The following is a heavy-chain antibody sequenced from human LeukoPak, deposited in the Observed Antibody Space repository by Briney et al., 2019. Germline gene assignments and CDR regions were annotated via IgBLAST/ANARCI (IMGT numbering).Heavy chain of an antibody. V-gene: IGHV4-31*11. D-gene: IGHD3-22*01. CDR2: IYYSGST. Sequence: SETLSLTCAVSGGSISSGGYSWSWIRQPPGKGLEWIGYIYYSGSTYYNPSLKSRVTISVDTSKNQFSLKLSSVIAADTAVYYCAGVSSGYYYVDYWGQGTLVTVSS. CDR1: GGSISSGGYS. CDR3: AGVSSGYYYVDY. J-gene: IGHJ4*02.